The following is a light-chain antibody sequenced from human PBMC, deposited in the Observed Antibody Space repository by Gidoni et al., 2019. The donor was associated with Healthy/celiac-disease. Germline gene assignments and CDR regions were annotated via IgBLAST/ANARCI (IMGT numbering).Light chain of an antibody. Sequence: DIQTTQFPSSLSASVGDRHSITCQASQDISNDLNWYQQKPGKAPKLLIYDASKLETGVPSRFSGSGSGTDFTFTVSSLQPEDVATYYCQQYHNLPPTFGQGTRLEIK. CDR2: DAS. J-gene: IGKJ5*01. CDR3: QQYHNLPPT. CDR1: QDISND. V-gene: IGKV1-33*01.